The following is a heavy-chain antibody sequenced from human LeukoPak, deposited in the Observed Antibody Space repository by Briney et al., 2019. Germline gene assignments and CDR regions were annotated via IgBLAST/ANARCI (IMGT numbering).Heavy chain of an antibody. CDR2: RFYSGST. V-gene: IGHV4-39*01. Sequence: SETLSLTCTVSDGSISSNNYYWGWIRQPPGKGLERIGSRFYSGSTYYNPSLKSRVTVSVDTSKNQFFLRLNSVTAADTAVYHCARHLAVAGTNYNWFDRWGQGTQVTVSS. D-gene: IGHD6-19*01. J-gene: IGHJ5*02. CDR1: DGSISSNNYY. CDR3: ARHLAVAGTNYNWFDR.